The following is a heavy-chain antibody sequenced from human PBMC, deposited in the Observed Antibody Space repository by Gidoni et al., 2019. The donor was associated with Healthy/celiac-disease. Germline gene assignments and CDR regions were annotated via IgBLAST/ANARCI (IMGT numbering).Heavy chain of an antibody. CDR1: GFPFSSYA. V-gene: IGHV3-30*04. Sequence: QVQLVESGGGVVQPGRSLRLYCAASGFPFSSYARHGFRQAPGKGVEWVAFILYDGSNKSYADSVKGRFTISRDNSKNTLYLQMNSLRAEDTAVYYCARASQAWYYYDSSGYYYGAFDIWGQGTMVTVSS. D-gene: IGHD3-22*01. CDR2: ILYDGSNK. CDR3: ARASQAWYYYDSSGYYYGAFDI. J-gene: IGHJ3*02.